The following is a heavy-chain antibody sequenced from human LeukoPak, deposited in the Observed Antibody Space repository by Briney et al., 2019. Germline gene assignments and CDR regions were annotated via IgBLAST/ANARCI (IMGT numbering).Heavy chain of an antibody. Sequence: PSETLSLTCTVSGGSISSGGYYWSWIRQHPGKGLEWIGCIYYSGSTYYNPSLKSRVTISVDTSKNQFSLKLSSVTAADTAVYYCARDSPYYYGMDVWGQGTTVTVSS. V-gene: IGHV4-31*03. J-gene: IGHJ6*02. CDR2: IYYSGST. CDR3: ARDSPYYYGMDV. CDR1: GGSISSGGYY.